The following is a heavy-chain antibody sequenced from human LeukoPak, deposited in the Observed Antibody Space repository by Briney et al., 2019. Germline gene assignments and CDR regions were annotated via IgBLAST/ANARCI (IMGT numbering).Heavy chain of an antibody. Sequence: GASVKVSCKASGYTFTGYYMHWVRQAPGQGLEWMGWINPNSGGTNYAQKFQGRVTLTRDTSITTAYMELSRLRSDDKALYYCARGTFRYFDGFDYWGQGTLVTVSS. J-gene: IGHJ4*02. D-gene: IGHD3-9*01. CDR1: GYTFTGYY. V-gene: IGHV1-2*02. CDR2: INPNSGGT. CDR3: ARGTFRYFDGFDY.